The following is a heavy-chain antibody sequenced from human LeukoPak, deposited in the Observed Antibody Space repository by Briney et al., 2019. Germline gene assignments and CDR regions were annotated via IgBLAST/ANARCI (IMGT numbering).Heavy chain of an antibody. CDR1: GGSISSGSYY. V-gene: IGHV4-61*02. CDR3: ARVVAALLDNWFDP. CDR2: IYTSGST. Sequence: KPSETLSLTCTVSGGSISSGSYYWSWIRQPAGKGLEWIGRIYTSGSTNYNPSLKSRVTISVDTSKNQFSLKLSSVTAADTAVYYCARVVAALLDNWFDPWGQGTLVTVSS. J-gene: IGHJ5*02. D-gene: IGHD2-15*01.